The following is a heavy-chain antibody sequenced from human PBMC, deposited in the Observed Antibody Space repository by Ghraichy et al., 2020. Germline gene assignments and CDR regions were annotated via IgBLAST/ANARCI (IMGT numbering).Heavy chain of an antibody. CDR3: TKDPGLGGDRDY. CDR1: GFTFSRYG. V-gene: IGHV3-30*02. D-gene: IGHD4-17*01. Sequence: GGSLRLSCGASGFTFSRYGMHWVRQAPGRGLEWVTFIRFDGSQTYTDSVKGRFTISRDNSKNTVYLQMNSLRGDDTAVYYCTKDPGLGGDRDYWGQGTLVTVSS. J-gene: IGHJ4*02. CDR2: IRFDGSQT.